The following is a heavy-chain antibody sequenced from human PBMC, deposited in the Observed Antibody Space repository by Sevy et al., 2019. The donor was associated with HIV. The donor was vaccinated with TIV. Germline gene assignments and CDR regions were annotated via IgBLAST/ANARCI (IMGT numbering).Heavy chain of an antibody. CDR1: GFTFSDYW. CDR3: ARDFNDDFWSGYSYGMDV. CDR2: IKRDESVK. V-gene: IGHV3-7*01. J-gene: IGHJ6*02. Sequence: GGSLRLSCAASGFTFSDYWMTWVRQAPGKDLEWVANIKRDESVKHYVDSVKGRFSVSRDNAKNSLYLQMNSLRAEDTAVYYCARDFNDDFWSGYSYGMDVWGQGTTVTVSS. D-gene: IGHD3-3*01.